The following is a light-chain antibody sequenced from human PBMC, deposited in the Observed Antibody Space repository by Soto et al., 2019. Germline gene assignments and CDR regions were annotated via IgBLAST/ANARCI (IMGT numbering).Light chain of an antibody. V-gene: IGKV1-9*01. CDR2: VAS. CDR3: QQLYSYPYT. J-gene: IGKJ2*01. Sequence: DIQLTQSPSFLSASVGDRVTITCRASQGISTYLAWYQQKSGKAPKLLIYVASTLQSGVPSRFSGSGSGKEFSVTISSLQPEDLAIYYCQQLYSYPYTFGEGTKVEI. CDR1: QGISTY.